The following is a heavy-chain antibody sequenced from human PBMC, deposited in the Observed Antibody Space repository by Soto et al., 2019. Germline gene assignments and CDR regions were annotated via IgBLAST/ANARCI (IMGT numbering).Heavy chain of an antibody. CDR1: GGSISSYY. V-gene: IGHV4-59*01. J-gene: IGHJ3*02. D-gene: IGHD3-10*01. CDR3: ACSRITMVRGVNHRAFDI. CDR2: IYYSGST. Sequence: TSETLSLTCTVSGGSISSYYWSWIRQPPGKGLEWIGYIYYSGSTNYNPSLKSRVTISVDTSKNQFSLKLSSVTAADTAVYYCACSRITMVRGVNHRAFDIWGQGTMVTVSS.